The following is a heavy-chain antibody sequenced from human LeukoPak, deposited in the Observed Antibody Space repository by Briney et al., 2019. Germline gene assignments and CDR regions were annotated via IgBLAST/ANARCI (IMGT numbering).Heavy chain of an antibody. CDR1: GFTFSSYG. CDR2: ISYDGNSK. CDR3: AKDGGFCGENFDY. J-gene: IGHJ4*02. Sequence: GGSLILSCAASGFTFSSYGMHWVRQAPGKGLEWVAVISYDGNSKYYADSVKGRFTISRDNSKNTLFLQMNSLRADDTAVFYCAKDGGFCGENFDYWGQGTLVTVSS. D-gene: IGHD4-17*01. V-gene: IGHV3-30*18.